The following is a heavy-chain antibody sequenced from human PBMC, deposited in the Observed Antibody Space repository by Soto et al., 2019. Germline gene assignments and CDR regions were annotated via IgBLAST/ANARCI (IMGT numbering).Heavy chain of an antibody. CDR2: IIPIFGTA. D-gene: IGHD3-22*01. CDR1: GGTFSSYA. J-gene: IGHJ4*02. CDR3: ARGLSYYDSSGSTGQGY. Sequence: GASVKVSCKVSGGTFSSYAISWVRQAPGQGLEWMGGIIPIFGTANYAQKFQGRVTITADESTSTAYMELSSLRSEDTAVYYCARGLSYYDSSGSTGQGYWGQGTLVTVSS. V-gene: IGHV1-69*13.